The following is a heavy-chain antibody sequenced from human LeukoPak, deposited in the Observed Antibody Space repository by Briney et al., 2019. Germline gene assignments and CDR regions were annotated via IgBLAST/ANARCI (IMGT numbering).Heavy chain of an antibody. CDR3: ARSGRGTYYYFDL. CDR2: ISGSTGNT. D-gene: IGHD1-26*01. J-gene: IGHJ4*02. CDR1: GYTFTGYY. V-gene: IGHV1-18*04. Sequence: GASVKVSCKASGYTFTGYYMHWVRQAPGQGPEWVGWISGSTGNTNYAQKFQGRVTMSIDTSTSTTYMELRSLRFDDTAVYYCARSGRGTYYYFDLWGQGTLVSVSS.